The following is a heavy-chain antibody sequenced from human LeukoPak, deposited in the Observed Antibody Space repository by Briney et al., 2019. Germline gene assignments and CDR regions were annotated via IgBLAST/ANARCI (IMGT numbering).Heavy chain of an antibody. Sequence: GASLKVCFKDSGYTFIGHYRYWVRETPGQGLEWMGGINPNSGGTNYAQKVQAGDAMTKDTSISTAYMELSRLRSDDTAVYYCPRDQQLDPNPFDYWGQGTLATVSS. J-gene: IGHJ4*02. V-gene: IGHV1-2*02. D-gene: IGHD6-13*01. CDR1: GYTFIGHY. CDR3: PRDQQLDPNPFDY. CDR2: INPNSGGT.